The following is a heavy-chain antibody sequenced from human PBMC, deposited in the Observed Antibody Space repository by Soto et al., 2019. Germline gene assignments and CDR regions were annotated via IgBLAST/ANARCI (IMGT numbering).Heavy chain of an antibody. J-gene: IGHJ3*01. D-gene: IGHD3-10*01. CDR2: IHSSATSI. V-gene: IGHV3-48*03. CDR3: ATRSGGGGAFDF. Sequence: GGSLRLSCAASGFTFSRYEMNWVRQAPGKGLEWISYIHSSATSIYYSDSVKGRFTISRDNAKNSLCLQMNSLSAEDTAVYYCATRSGGGGAFDFWGQGTMVTVSS. CDR1: GFTFSRYE.